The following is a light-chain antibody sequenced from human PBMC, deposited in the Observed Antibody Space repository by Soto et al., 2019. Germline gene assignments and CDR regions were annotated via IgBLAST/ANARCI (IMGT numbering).Light chain of an antibody. CDR1: QSVSSN. J-gene: IGKJ5*01. Sequence: EIVMTQSPATLSVSPGERATLSCRASQSVSSNLAWYQQKPGQAPRLLIYGASTRATGIPARFSGSGSGTEFTLTISRLEPEDFAVYYCHQYAVSPITFGQGTRLEIK. V-gene: IGKV3-15*01. CDR2: GAS. CDR3: HQYAVSPIT.